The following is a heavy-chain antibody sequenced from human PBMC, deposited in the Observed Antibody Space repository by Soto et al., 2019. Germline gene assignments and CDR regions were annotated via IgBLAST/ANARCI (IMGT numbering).Heavy chain of an antibody. CDR3: ARGGDYDFWSGYSKDYFDY. CDR2: IYYSGST. Sequence: SETLSLTCTVSGGSISSGGYYWSWIRQHPGKGLEWIGYIYYSGSTYYNPSLKSRVTISVDTSKNQFSLKLSSVTAADTAVYYCARGGDYDFWSGYSKDYFDYWGQGTLVTVSS. CDR1: GGSISSGGYY. J-gene: IGHJ4*02. V-gene: IGHV4-31*03. D-gene: IGHD3-3*01.